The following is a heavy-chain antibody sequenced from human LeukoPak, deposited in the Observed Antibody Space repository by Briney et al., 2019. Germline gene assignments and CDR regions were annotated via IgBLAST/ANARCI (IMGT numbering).Heavy chain of an antibody. D-gene: IGHD2-15*01. J-gene: IGHJ4*02. CDR1: GFTFSNYW. CDR3: ARDGGLHTNFDY. V-gene: IGHV3-7*01. CDR2: TKPDGTAE. Sequence: PGGSLRLSCAASGFTFSNYWMGCVRPAPGKGLEWVANTKPDGTAEYYADSVRGRFTTSRDNANNFLYLQMNSLRGEDTAVYYCARDGGLHTNFDYWGQGTLVTVSS.